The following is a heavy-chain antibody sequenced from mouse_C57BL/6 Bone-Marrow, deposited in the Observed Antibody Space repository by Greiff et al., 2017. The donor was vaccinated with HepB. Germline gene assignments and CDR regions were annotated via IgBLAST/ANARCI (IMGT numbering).Heavy chain of an antibody. Sequence: QVQLKQPGAELVKPGASVKMSCKASGYTFTSYWITWVKQRPGQGLEWIGDIYPGSGSTNYNEKFKSKATLTVDTSSSTAYMQLSSLTSEDSAVYYCRAYSNYDYYAMDYWGQGTSVTVSS. CDR3: RAYSNYDYYAMDY. J-gene: IGHJ4*01. V-gene: IGHV1-55*01. CDR2: IYPGSGST. D-gene: IGHD2-5*01. CDR1: GYTFTSYW.